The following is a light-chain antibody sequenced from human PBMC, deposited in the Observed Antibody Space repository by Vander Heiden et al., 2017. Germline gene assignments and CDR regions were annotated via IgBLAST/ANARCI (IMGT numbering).Light chain of an antibody. CDR3: QVWDSSSNHQV. J-gene: IGLJ3*02. Sequence: SYVRAQPLSASVTPGETARIICGGGNIGIKTVHWYQQKPGQAPVVVIYYDSDRPSGIPERFSGSNSGNTATLTISRVEAGDEADYYCQVWDSSSNHQVFGGGTKLTVL. CDR2: YDS. V-gene: IGLV3-21*04. CDR1: NIGIKT.